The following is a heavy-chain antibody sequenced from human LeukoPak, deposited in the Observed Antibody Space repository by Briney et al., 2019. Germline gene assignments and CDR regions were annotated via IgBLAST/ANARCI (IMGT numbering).Heavy chain of an antibody. D-gene: IGHD5-24*01. CDR3: ARGSGDGYTLDQ. J-gene: IGHJ5*02. V-gene: IGHV3-53*01. Sequence: PGGSLRLSCAASGFPVSGMYMSGVRKAPGKGLEWVSIFSSGGSTYYADSVQGRFTLSRDNSNNTLYLQMNSLRAEDTAVYYCARGSGDGYTLDQWGQGTLVSVSS. CDR2: FSSGGST. CDR1: GFPVSGMY.